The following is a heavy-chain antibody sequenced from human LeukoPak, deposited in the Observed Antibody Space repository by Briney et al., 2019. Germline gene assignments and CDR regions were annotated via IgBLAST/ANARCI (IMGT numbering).Heavy chain of an antibody. CDR2: IKQDGSEK. CDR3: ARVSKTYSYGYLNDY. D-gene: IGHD5-18*01. CDR1: GFTFSSYW. Sequence: GGSLRLSCAASGFTFSSYWTSWVRQAPGKGLEWVANIKQDGSEKYYVDSVKGRFTISGDNAKNSLYLQMNSLRAEDTAVYYCARVSKTYSYGYLNDYWGQGTLVTVSS. J-gene: IGHJ4*02. V-gene: IGHV3-7*01.